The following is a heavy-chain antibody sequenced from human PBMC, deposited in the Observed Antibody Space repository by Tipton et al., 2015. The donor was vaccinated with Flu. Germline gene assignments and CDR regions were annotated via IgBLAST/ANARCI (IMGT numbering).Heavy chain of an antibody. CDR3: ARDRWEYASGFDS. D-gene: IGHD1-26*01. CDR2: IYHSGST. J-gene: IGHJ4*02. Sequence: LRLSCAVSGYSISSGYYWGWVRQPPGKGLEWIGTIYHSGSTYYNPSLKSRLTMSVDTSKNQFSLKLTSVTAADTAVYYCARDRWEYASGFDSWGQGTLVTVSP. CDR1: GYSISSGYY. V-gene: IGHV4-38-2*02.